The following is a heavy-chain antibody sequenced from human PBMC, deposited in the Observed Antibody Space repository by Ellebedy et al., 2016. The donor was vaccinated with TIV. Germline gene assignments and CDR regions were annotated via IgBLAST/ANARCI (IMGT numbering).Heavy chain of an antibody. D-gene: IGHD3-16*01. CDR3: ATDGSYGDYLSPTHAFEI. CDR1: GFAFSSYW. CDR2: IHQDGGET. Sequence: GGSLRLSCAASGFAFSSYWMSWVRQAPGKGLEWVANIHQDGGETYYGDSVKGRFTISRDNAKRTLDLQMNSLRAEDTEIYYCATDGSYGDYLSPTHAFEIWGQGTLVTVSP. J-gene: IGHJ3*02. V-gene: IGHV3-7*01.